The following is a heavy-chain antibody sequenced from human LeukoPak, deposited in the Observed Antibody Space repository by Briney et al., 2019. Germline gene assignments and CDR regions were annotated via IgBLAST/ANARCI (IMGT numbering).Heavy chain of an antibody. CDR2: IYSSGTT. CDR3: ARYKNYYYGLDV. CDR1: GGSIRNYY. D-gene: IGHD1-1*01. Sequence: KASETLSLTCTVSGGSIRNYYWTWIRQPPGKGLEWIGYIYSSGTTNYNPSLKSRVTMSVDTSENQLSLKLNSVTAADTAVYYCARYKNYYYGLDVWGQGTTVTVSS. J-gene: IGHJ6*02. V-gene: IGHV4-59*01.